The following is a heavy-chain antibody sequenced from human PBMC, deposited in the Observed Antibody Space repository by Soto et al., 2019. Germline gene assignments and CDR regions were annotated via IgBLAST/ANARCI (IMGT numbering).Heavy chain of an antibody. D-gene: IGHD3-22*01. CDR1: GYTFTSYG. Sequence: ASVKVSCKASGYTFTSYGISWVRQAPGQGLEWMGWISAYNGNTNYAQKLQGRVTMTTDTSTSTAYMELRSLRSDDTAVYYCARDSYCDSSGYYPLDYWGQGTLVTVSS. J-gene: IGHJ4*02. V-gene: IGHV1-18*01. CDR3: ARDSYCDSSGYYPLDY. CDR2: ISAYNGNT.